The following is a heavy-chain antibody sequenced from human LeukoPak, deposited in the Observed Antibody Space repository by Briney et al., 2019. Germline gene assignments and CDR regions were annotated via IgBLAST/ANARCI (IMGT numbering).Heavy chain of an antibody. CDR3: AIGGDNYYDSSGYYCY. CDR1: GYSFSNFH. D-gene: IGHD3-22*01. Sequence: ASVKVSCKASGYSFSNFHINWVRQASGQGLEWMGWMNPNSGNTGYAQKFQGRVTMTRNTSISTAYMELSSLRSEDTAVYYCAIGGDNYYDSSGYYCYWGQGTLVTVSS. V-gene: IGHV1-8*01. CDR2: MNPNSGNT. J-gene: IGHJ4*02.